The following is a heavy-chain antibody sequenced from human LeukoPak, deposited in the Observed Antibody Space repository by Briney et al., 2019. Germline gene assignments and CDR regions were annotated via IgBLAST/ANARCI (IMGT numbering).Heavy chain of an antibody. Sequence: GASVKVSCKASGGTFSSYAISWVRQAPGQGLEWMGRIIPILGIVNYAQKFQGRVTITADKSTSTAYMELSSLRSEDTAVYYCGGDYVKRYYYYGMDVWGQGTTVTVSS. CDR2: IIPILGIV. CDR1: GGTFSSYA. CDR3: GGDYVKRYYYYGMDV. D-gene: IGHD3-16*01. V-gene: IGHV1-69*04. J-gene: IGHJ6*02.